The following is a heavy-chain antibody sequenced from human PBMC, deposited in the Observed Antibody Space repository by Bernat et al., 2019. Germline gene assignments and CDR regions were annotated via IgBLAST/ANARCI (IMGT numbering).Heavy chain of an antibody. CDR2: INSDGSST. V-gene: IGHV3-74*01. CDR1: GFTFSSYW. CDR3: TRDPYAHNAFDI. J-gene: IGHJ3*02. D-gene: IGHD4-17*01. Sequence: EVQVVESGGGLVQPGGSLRLSCAASGFTFSSYWMYWVRQAPGKGLVWVSHINSDGSSTSYADSVKGRFTISRDNAKNTLYLQMNSLRAEDTAVYYCTRDPYAHNAFDIWGQETMVTVSS.